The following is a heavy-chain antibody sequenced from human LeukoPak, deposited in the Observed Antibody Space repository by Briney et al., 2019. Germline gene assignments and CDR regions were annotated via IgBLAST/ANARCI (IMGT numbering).Heavy chain of an antibody. CDR2: INPSGGST. V-gene: IGHV1-46*01. J-gene: IGHJ4*02. CDR3: ARAPLSEYSSSFGPLVGMYYFDY. D-gene: IGHD6-6*01. CDR1: GYTFTSYY. Sequence: ASVKVSCKASGYTFTSYYMHWVRQAPGQGLEWMGIINPSGGSTSYAQKFQGRVTMTRDTSTSTVYMELSSLRSEDTAVYYCARAPLSEYSSSFGPLVGMYYFDYWGQGTLVTVSS.